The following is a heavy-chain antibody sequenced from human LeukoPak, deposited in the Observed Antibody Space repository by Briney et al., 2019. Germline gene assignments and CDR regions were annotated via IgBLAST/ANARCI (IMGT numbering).Heavy chain of an antibody. CDR2: IKQDGSAK. CDR3: ARDRGYCRGTTCYAYYFDS. CDR1: GFAFGDFW. Sequence: GGSLRLSCAASGFAFGDFWMSWVRQTPGKGLESVATIKQDGSAKEYVDSVKGRFTISRDNAKNSLYLQMNSLRAEDTAVYYCARDRGYCRGTTCYAYYFDSWGQGTLVTVSS. V-gene: IGHV3-7*01. J-gene: IGHJ4*02. D-gene: IGHD2-2*01.